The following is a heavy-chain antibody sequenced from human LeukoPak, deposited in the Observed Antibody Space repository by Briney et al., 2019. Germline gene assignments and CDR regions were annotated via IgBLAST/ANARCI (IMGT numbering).Heavy chain of an antibody. CDR3: TLGSLYSSSWYGDY. D-gene: IGHD6-13*01. V-gene: IGHV3-23*01. CDR2: ISGDGGST. CDR1: GFSFNTYA. J-gene: IGHJ4*02. Sequence: GGSLRLSCATSGFSFNTYAMTWVRQAPGKGLEWVSAISGDGGSTYYAVSVKGRFTISRDNSKNTLYLQMNGLRAEDTAVYYCTLGSLYSSSWYGDYWGQGTLVTVSS.